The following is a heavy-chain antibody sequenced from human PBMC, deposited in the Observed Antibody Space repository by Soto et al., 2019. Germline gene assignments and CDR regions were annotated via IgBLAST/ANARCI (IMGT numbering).Heavy chain of an antibody. Sequence: QVQLVESGGGLVQPGGSLRLSCAASGFTFSDYSMTWIRQAPGKVLQWLSYISRSGSLTYSAESVKDRFTISRDNARNALYLQINSLRAEATAVYYCARDVETRWPKLAHYFDEWGQRTLVTVSA. J-gene: IGHJ4*02. CDR3: ARDVETRWPKLAHYFDE. CDR2: ISRSGSLT. CDR1: GFTFSDYS. V-gene: IGHV3-11*01. D-gene: IGHD1-1*01.